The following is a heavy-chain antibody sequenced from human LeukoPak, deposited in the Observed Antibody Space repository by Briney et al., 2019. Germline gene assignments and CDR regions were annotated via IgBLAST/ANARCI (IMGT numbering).Heavy chain of an antibody. J-gene: IGHJ3*02. V-gene: IGHV3-7*01. Sequence: GGSLRLSCAASGFTISNSWMTWVRQAPGKELEWLTNIKYDGSEIHYVESVKGRFTISRDNAKNSLYLQMKSLRAEDTAVYYCATSRLRAAYDIWGQGTMVTVSS. D-gene: IGHD2-21*02. CDR3: ATSRLRAAYDI. CDR2: IKYDGSEI. CDR1: GFTISNSW.